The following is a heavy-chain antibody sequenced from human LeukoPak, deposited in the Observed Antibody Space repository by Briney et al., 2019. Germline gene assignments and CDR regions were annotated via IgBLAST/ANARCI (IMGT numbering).Heavy chain of an antibody. J-gene: IGHJ4*02. CDR1: GGSISSYY. D-gene: IGHD4-23*01. V-gene: IGHV4-59*08. CDR3: ARIGLDYGGNLKGIDY. Sequence: PSETLSLTCTVSGGSISSYYWSWIRQPPGKGLEWIGYIYYSGSTNYNPSLKSRVTISVDTSKNQFSLKLSSVTAADTAVYYCARIGLDYGGNLKGIDYWGQGTLVTVSS. CDR2: IYYSGST.